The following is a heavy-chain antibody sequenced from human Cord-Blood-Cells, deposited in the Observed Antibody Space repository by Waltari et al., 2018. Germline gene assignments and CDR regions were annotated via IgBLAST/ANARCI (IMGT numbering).Heavy chain of an antibody. CDR1: GYSFTSYW. J-gene: IGHJ4*02. CDR2: IYPGDSDT. CDR3: ARPAGAYYDILTGYYYFDY. D-gene: IGHD3-9*01. V-gene: IGHV5-51*01. Sequence: EVQLVQSGAEVKKPGESLKISCKGSGYSFTSYWIGWVRQMPGKGLEWMGIIYPGDSDTRYSPSFQGQVTISADKSISTAYLQWSSLKASDTAMYYCARPAGAYYDILTGYYYFDYWGQGTLVTVSS.